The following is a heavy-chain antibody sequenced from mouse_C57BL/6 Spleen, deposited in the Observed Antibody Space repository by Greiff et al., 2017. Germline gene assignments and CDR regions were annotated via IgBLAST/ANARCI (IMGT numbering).Heavy chain of an antibody. CDR1: GFTFSDYY. V-gene: IGHV5-12*01. J-gene: IGHJ3*01. Sequence: EVKLQESGGGLVQPGGSLKLSCAASGFTFSDYYMYWVRQTPEKRLEWVAYISNGGGSTYYPDTVNGRFTISRDNAKNTLYLQMSHLKSEDTAMYYCAREDGGLLRGASWFACCGQGTLVTVSA. D-gene: IGHD2-3*01. CDR2: ISNGGGST. CDR3: AREDGGLLRGASWFAC.